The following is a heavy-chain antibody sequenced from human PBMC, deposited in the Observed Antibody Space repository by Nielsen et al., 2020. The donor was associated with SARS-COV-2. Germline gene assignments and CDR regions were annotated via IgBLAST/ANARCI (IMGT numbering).Heavy chain of an antibody. CDR3: ANLHRERGYNWFDP. D-gene: IGHD1-1*01. Sequence: SETLSLTCTVYGGSISSGGYYWSWIRQHPGKGLEWIGYIYYSGRTNYNPSLKSRVTISVDTSKNQFSLKLSSVTAADTAVYYCANLHRERGYNWFDPWGQGTLVTVSS. J-gene: IGHJ5*02. CDR2: IYYSGRT. CDR1: GGSISSGGYY. V-gene: IGHV4-31*03.